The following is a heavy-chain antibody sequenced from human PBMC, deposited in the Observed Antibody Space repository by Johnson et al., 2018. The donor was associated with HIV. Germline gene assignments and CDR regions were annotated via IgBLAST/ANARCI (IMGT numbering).Heavy chain of an antibody. D-gene: IGHD1-26*01. J-gene: IGHJ3*02. CDR3: ARGSYDGDAFDI. Sequence: EVQLVESGGGSVQPGGSLRLSCAASGFSISNYDMHWVRQVTGKRLEWVSGIATTGDTYYLGSVKGRFTISRENAKNSLYLQVNSLRAGDTALYYCARGSYDGDAFDIWGQGTMVTVSS. V-gene: IGHV3-13*01. CDR2: IATTGDT. CDR1: GFSISNYD.